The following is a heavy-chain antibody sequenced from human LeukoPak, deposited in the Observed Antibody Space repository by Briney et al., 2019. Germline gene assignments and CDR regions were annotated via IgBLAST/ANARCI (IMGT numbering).Heavy chain of an antibody. J-gene: IGHJ4*02. CDR2: INAGNGNT. D-gene: IGHD3-22*01. CDR1: GYTFSSYA. Sequence: ASVKVSCKASGYTFSSYAMHWVRQAPGQRLEWMGWINAGNGNTKYSQKFQGRVTITRDTSASTAYMELSSLRSEDTAVYYCARSSTTYYYDSGSHYWGQGTLVTVSS. CDR3: ARSSTTYYYDSGSHY. V-gene: IGHV1-3*01.